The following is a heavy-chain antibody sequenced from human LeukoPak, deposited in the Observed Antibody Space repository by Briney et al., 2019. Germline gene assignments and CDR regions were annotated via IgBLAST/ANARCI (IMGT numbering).Heavy chain of an antibody. V-gene: IGHV3-15*01. D-gene: IGHD2-8*01. J-gene: IGHJ4*02. CDR1: GFTFSNAW. CDR3: STWCNNDDC. Sequence: GGSLRLSCAASGFTFSNAWMTWVRQAPGKGLEWVGRIRSKTDGGTADYAAPVKGRFTISRHDSKNTLYLQMNSLKTEDTAVYYCSTWCNNDDCWGQGSLVTVSS. CDR2: IRSKTDGGTA.